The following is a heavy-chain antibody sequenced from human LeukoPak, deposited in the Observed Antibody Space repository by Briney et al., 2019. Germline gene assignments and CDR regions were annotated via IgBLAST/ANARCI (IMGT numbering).Heavy chain of an antibody. D-gene: IGHD2-2*01. Sequence: PGGSLRLSCAASGFTFSSYAMSWVRQAPGKGLEWVSSISSSSSYIYYADSVKGRFTISRDNAKNSLYLQMNSLRAEDTAVYYCARDLGYCSSTSCYGGDYWGQGTLVTVSS. J-gene: IGHJ4*02. CDR3: ARDLGYCSSTSCYGGDY. V-gene: IGHV3-21*01. CDR2: ISSSSSYI. CDR1: GFTFSSYA.